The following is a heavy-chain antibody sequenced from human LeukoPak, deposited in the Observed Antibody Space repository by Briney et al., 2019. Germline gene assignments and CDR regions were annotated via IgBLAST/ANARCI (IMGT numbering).Heavy chain of an antibody. CDR3: AREQQLVGAFDY. Sequence: TGGSLRLSCAASGFTFSSYAMHWVRQAPGKGLEWVAVISYDGSNKYYADSVKGRFTISRDNSKNTLYLQMNSLRAEDTAVYYCAREQQLVGAFDYWGQGTLVTVSS. D-gene: IGHD6-13*01. J-gene: IGHJ4*02. V-gene: IGHV3-30-3*01. CDR1: GFTFSSYA. CDR2: ISYDGSNK.